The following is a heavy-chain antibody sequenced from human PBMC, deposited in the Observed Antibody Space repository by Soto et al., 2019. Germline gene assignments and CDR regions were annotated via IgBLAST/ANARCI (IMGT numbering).Heavy chain of an antibody. CDR3: ARDIESVTAKHFFYYYAMYV. V-gene: IGHV1-18*01. Sequence: ASVKVSCKASGFTFRNYGLNWVRQAHGQGLEWMGWVSANNGHTNYAQTLQGRVSMTTDTSTSTAYMELRGLRFDDTAVYYCARDIESVTAKHFFYYYAMYVWGQGTTVTVSS. J-gene: IGHJ6*02. CDR2: VSANNGHT. CDR1: GFTFRNYG. D-gene: IGHD2-8*01.